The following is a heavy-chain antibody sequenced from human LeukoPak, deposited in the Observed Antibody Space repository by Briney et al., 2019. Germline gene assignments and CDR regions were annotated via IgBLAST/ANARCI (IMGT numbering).Heavy chain of an antibody. V-gene: IGHV3-21*01. CDR1: GFTVSSDS. CDR2: ISSSSSYI. D-gene: IGHD4-23*01. J-gene: IGHJ4*02. Sequence: GGSLRLSCAASGFTVSSDSMNWVRQAPGKGLEWVSSISSSSSYIYYADSVKGRFTISRDNAKNSLYLQMNSLRAEDTAVYYCARAHYGGIEGYWGQGTLVTVSS. CDR3: ARAHYGGIEGY.